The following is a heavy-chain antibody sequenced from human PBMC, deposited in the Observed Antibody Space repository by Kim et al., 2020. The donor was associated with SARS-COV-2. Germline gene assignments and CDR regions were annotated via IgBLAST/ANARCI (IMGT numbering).Heavy chain of an antibody. CDR2: INPNSGGT. V-gene: IGHV1-2*02. CDR3: ARRGEYSGYDLAGDNWFDP. Sequence: ASVKVSCKASGYTFTGYYMHWVRQAPGQGLEWMGWINPNSGGTNYAQKFQGRVTMTRDTSISTAYMELSRLRSDDTAVYYCARRGEYSGYDLAGDNWFDPRGQGTLVTVSS. J-gene: IGHJ5*02. CDR1: GYTFTGYY. D-gene: IGHD5-12*01.